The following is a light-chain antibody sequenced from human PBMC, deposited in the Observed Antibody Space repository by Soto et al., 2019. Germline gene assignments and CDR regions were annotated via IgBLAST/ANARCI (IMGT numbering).Light chain of an antibody. CDR1: QHIRNY. Sequence: DIQMTQSPSSLSASIGDRVTITCRANQHIRNYVNWYQQRPGKAPRVLIFSASTLQSGVPSRFSGSGSGTDFTLTISSLQSEDFAVYYCQHYNNWPPETFGQGTKVDIK. V-gene: IGKV1-39*01. CDR3: QHYNNWPPET. J-gene: IGKJ1*01. CDR2: SAS.